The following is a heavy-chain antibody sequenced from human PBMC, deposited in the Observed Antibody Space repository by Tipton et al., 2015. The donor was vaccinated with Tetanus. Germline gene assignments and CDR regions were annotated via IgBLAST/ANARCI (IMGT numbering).Heavy chain of an antibody. V-gene: IGHV4-34*01. CDR3: ARANYDFPKKGPFDF. CDR1: GASLSDNY. CDR2: ISHRGDT. D-gene: IGHD3-3*01. J-gene: IGHJ4*02. Sequence: TLSLTCGIFGASLSDNYWSWIRQSPGKGLEWIGEISHRGDTTYNPSLKSRITISRDTSRNQFSLKLTSVTAADTAVYFCARANYDFPKKGPFDFWGPGALVIVSS.